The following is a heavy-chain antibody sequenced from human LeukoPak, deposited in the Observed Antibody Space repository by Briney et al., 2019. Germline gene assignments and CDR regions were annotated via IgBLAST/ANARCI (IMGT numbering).Heavy chain of an antibody. J-gene: IGHJ4*02. CDR3: ASMLYGDYIDY. D-gene: IGHD2-8*01. V-gene: IGHV4-39*07. CDR2: IYSSGST. Sequence: PSETLSLTCTVSGGSISSSSYYWGWIRQPPGKGLEWIGRIYSSGSTNYNPSLKSRVTISVDTSKNQFSLKLSSVTAADTAVYYCASMLYGDYIDYWGQGTLVTVSS. CDR1: GGSISSSSYY.